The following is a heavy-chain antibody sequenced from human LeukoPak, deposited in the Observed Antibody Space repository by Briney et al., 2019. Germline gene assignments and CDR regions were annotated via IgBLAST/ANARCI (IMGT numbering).Heavy chain of an antibody. CDR1: GFTFSSYA. V-gene: IGHV3-23*01. Sequence: PGGSLRLSCAASGFTFSSYAMSWVRQAPGKGLDWVSAISGSGGSTYYADSVKGRFTISRDNSKNTLYLQMNSLRAEDTAVYYCAKPYSSGWSSEHYWYFDLWGRGTLVTVSS. J-gene: IGHJ2*01. D-gene: IGHD6-19*01. CDR2: ISGSGGST. CDR3: AKPYSSGWSSEHYWYFDL.